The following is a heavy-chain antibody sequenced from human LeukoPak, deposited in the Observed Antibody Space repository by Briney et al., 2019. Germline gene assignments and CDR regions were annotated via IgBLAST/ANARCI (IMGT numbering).Heavy chain of an antibody. CDR3: VRAGSGFDY. J-gene: IGHJ4*02. Sequence: GGSLRLSCVASGFTFSSYWMHWVRQAPGKGLEWVSRIDFETDTTTYAGSVKGRFTISRDNTKNTLYLQMDSLRDEDAAVYYCVRAGSGFDYWGQGTRVTVTS. CDR1: GFTFSSYW. CDR2: IDFETDTT. D-gene: IGHD2-15*01. V-gene: IGHV3-74*01.